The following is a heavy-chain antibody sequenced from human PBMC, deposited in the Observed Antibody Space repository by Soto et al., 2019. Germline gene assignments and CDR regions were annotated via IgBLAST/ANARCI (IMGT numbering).Heavy chain of an antibody. V-gene: IGHV3-23*01. CDR1: GFTFSSYG. J-gene: IGHJ4*02. CDR2: ISNSGSEI. CDR3: VRRGYNWQFSDY. D-gene: IGHD6-25*01. Sequence: PGGSLRLSCAASGFTFSSYGMSWVRQAPGKGLEWVSSISNSGSEIFYAASVKGRFTISRDSSKNTLYLEMSSLGPEDTAVYYCVRRGYNWQFSDYWGQGTLVTVSS.